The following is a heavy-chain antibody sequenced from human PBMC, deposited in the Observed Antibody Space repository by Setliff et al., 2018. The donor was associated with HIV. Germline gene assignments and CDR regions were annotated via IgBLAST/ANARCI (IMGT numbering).Heavy chain of an antibody. V-gene: IGHV3-7*01. CDR2: IKQDGSDM. Sequence: PGGSLRLSCVASGLPFYNYWVTWLRRAPGRGLEWVANIKQDGSDMHYIESVKGRFTIFRDNAKNSVFLQMNSLRAEDPGVYYCATQTGFYNSHWYDYWGQGTMVTVSS. J-gene: IGHJ4*02. CDR3: ATQTGFYNSHWYDY. D-gene: IGHD6-13*01. CDR1: GLPFYNYW.